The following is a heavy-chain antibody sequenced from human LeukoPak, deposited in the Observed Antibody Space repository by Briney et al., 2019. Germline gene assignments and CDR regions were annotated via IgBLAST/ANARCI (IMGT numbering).Heavy chain of an antibody. CDR1: GGSISSYY. V-gene: IGHV4-59*12. CDR3: ARDFVTMVRGVIFPGAFDI. CDR2: IYYSGST. Sequence: PSETLSLTCTVSGGSISSYYWSWIRQPPGKGLEWIGYIYYSGSTNYNPSLKSRVTISVDTSKNQFSLKLSSVTAADTAVYYCARDFVTMVRGVIFPGAFDIWGQGTMVTVSS. D-gene: IGHD3-10*01. J-gene: IGHJ3*02.